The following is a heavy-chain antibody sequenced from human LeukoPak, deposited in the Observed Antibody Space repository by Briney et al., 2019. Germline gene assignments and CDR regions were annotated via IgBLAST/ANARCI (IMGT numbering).Heavy chain of an antibody. CDR1: GGSISSYY. CDR2: IYTSGST. Sequence: SETLSLTCTGSGGSISSYYWSWIRQPAGKGLEWIGRIYTSGSTNYNPSLKSRVTMSVDTSKNQFSLKLSFVTAADTAVYYCARDRPGLYYGGNSEPDYWGQGTLVTVSS. CDR3: ARDRPGLYYGGNSEPDY. V-gene: IGHV4-4*07. J-gene: IGHJ4*02. D-gene: IGHD4-23*01.